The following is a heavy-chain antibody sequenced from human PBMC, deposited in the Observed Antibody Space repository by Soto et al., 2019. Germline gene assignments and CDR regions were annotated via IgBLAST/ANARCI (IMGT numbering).Heavy chain of an antibody. CDR3: SRQWLVESFDY. J-gene: IGHJ4*02. CDR1: GFTFGDYA. D-gene: IGHD6-19*01. V-gene: IGHV3-49*03. Sequence: GSLRLSCTASGFTFGDYAMSWFRQAPGKGLEWVGFIRSKAYGGTAEYAASVKGRFTISRDDSKSIAYLQMNSLKTEDTAVYYCSRQWLVESFDYWGQGTLVTVSS. CDR2: IRSKAYGGTA.